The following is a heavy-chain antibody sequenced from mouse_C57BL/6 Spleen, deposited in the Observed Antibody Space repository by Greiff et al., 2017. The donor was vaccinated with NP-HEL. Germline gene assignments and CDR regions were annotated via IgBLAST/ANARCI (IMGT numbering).Heavy chain of an antibody. CDR3: VRHERGDY. CDR2: LSSKSNNYAT. J-gene: IGHJ2*01. CDR1: GFSFNTYA. Sequence: EVQVVESGGGLVQPKGSLKLSCAASGFSFNTYAMNWVRQAPGKGLDWVARLSSKSNNYATYYAVSVKDRFTISRDDSESMLYLQKDNLKTEGTGMDYCVRHERGDYWGQGTTLTVSA. V-gene: IGHV10-1*01.